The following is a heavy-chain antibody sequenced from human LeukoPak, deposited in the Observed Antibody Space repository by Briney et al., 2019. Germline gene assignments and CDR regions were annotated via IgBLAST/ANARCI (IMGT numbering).Heavy chain of an antibody. CDR1: GGIFSSYA. CDR2: IIPIFGTA. CDR3: ARDRFTGYSHGYFQH. Sequence: GASVKVSCKAFGGIFSSYAISWVRQAPGQGLEWMGRIIPIFGTANYAQIFQDRVTITMDETTSTAYMELSSLRFEDTAVYYCARDRFTGYSHGYFQHWGQGTLVTVSS. J-gene: IGHJ1*01. D-gene: IGHD3-9*01. V-gene: IGHV1-69*05.